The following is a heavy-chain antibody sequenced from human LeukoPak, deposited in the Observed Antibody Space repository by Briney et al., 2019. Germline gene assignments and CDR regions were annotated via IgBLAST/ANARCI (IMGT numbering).Heavy chain of an antibody. J-gene: IGHJ4*02. Sequence: SETLSLTCTVSGGSISSYYWGWIRQPAGKGLEWIGRIYTSGSTNYNPPLKSRVTMSVDTSKNQFSLKLSSVTAADTAVYYCARDSATCTNGVCYYYFDYWGQGTLVTVSS. CDR3: ARDSATCTNGVCYYYFDY. CDR1: GGSISSYY. CDR2: IYTSGST. V-gene: IGHV4-4*07. D-gene: IGHD2-8*01.